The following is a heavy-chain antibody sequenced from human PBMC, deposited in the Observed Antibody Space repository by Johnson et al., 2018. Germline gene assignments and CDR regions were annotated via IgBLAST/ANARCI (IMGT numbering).Heavy chain of an antibody. V-gene: IGHV1-46*01. CDR1: GYTFTTYY. J-gene: IGHJ6*02. CDR3: ARWRGVGAVYYGRDV. Sequence: QVQLVQSGAEVKKPGASVKVSCKASGYTFTTYYIQWVRQAPGQGLEWMGIINPSGTATSYAQQFKGRVTMTRDTSTSTVHMELSSLRAEDTAVYYCARWRGVGAVYYGRDVWGQGTTVTVSS. CDR2: INPSGTAT. D-gene: IGHD3-16*01.